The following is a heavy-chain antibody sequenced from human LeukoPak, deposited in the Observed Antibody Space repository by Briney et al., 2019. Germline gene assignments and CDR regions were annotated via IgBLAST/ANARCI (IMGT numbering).Heavy chain of an antibody. Sequence: GGSLRLSCAASGFIFDDYAMHWVRQAPGKGLEWVSGISWNSDTIGYADSVKGRFTISRDNAKNSLYLQMNSLRAEDTAVYYCARGGGETFPTLNYWGQGTLVTVSS. V-gene: IGHV3-9*01. CDR3: ARGGGETFPTLNY. J-gene: IGHJ4*02. CDR1: GFIFDDYA. D-gene: IGHD2/OR15-2a*01. CDR2: ISWNSDTI.